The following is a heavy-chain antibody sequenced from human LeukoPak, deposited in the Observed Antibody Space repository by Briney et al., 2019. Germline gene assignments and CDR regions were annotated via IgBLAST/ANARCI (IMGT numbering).Heavy chain of an antibody. J-gene: IGHJ3*02. CDR1: GGSITNSY. CDR3: ARDPLSTNDFDI. V-gene: IGHV4-59*01. D-gene: IGHD1-1*01. Sequence: PSETLSLTCTVSGGSITNSYWNWIRQSPGKGLEWIGYVNYSGSTNYNPSLKSRVTISVDTSKNQFSLKLSSVTAADTAVYFCARDPLSTNDFDIWGQGTMVTVSS. CDR2: VNYSGST.